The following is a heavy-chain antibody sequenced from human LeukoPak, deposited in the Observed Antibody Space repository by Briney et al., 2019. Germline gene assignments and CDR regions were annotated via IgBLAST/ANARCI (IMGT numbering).Heavy chain of an antibody. CDR1: GFTFSSYW. V-gene: IGHV3-7*01. CDR3: AREGAGRSSGWDY. CDR2: IKQDGSEK. J-gene: IGHJ4*02. D-gene: IGHD6-19*01. Sequence: GGSLRLSCAASGFTFSSYWMSWVRQAPRKGLEWVANIKQDGSEKYYVDSVKGRFTISRDNAKNSLYLQMNSLRAEDTAVYYCAREGAGRSSGWDYWGQGTLVTVSS.